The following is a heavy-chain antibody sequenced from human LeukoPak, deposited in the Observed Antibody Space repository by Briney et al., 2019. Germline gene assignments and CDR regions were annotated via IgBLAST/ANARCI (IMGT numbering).Heavy chain of an antibody. J-gene: IGHJ4*02. CDR2: IYYSGST. V-gene: IGHV4-59*12. CDR1: GGSISSYY. CDR3: ARDQRYVWGSYRSLDY. D-gene: IGHD3-16*02. Sequence: SETLSLTCTVSGGSISSYYWSWIRQPPGKGLEWIGYIYYSGSTNYNPSLKSRVTISVDTSKNQFSLKLSSVTAADTAVYYCARDQRYVWGSYRSLDYWGQGTLVTVSS.